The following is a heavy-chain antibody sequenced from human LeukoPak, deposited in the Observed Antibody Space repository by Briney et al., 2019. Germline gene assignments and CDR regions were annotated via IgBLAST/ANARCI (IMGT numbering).Heavy chain of an antibody. CDR3: ARGYMAVAGTSNPPYYYYGMDV. Sequence: GGSLRLSCAASGFTFSSYSMNWVRQAPGKGLEWVSSISSSSSYIYYADSVKGRFTISRDNAKNSLYLQMNSLRAEDTAVYYCARGYMAVAGTSNPPYYYYGMDVWGQGTTVTVSS. D-gene: IGHD6-19*01. CDR2: ISSSSSYI. CDR1: GFTFSSYS. V-gene: IGHV3-21*01. J-gene: IGHJ6*02.